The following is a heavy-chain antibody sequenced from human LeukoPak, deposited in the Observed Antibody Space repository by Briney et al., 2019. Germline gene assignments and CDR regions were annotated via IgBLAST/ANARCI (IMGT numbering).Heavy chain of an antibody. D-gene: IGHD3-3*01. CDR2: INHSGST. Sequence: SETLSLTCAVYGGSFSGYYWSWIRQPPGKGLEWIGEINHSGSTNYNPSLKSRVTISVDTSKNQFSLKLSSVTAADTAVYYCARGTLDFWSGYYTNYYYYYYMDVWGKGTTVTVSS. CDR1: GGSFSGYY. J-gene: IGHJ6*03. V-gene: IGHV4-34*01. CDR3: ARGTLDFWSGYYTNYYYYYYMDV.